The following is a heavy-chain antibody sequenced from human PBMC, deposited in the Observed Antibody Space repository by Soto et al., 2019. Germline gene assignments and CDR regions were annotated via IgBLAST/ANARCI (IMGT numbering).Heavy chain of an antibody. CDR3: ARDRGGSITMHVLDARPDDAFDI. CDR1: GGTFSSYA. CDR2: IIPIFGTA. D-gene: IGHD3-10*01. J-gene: IGHJ3*02. Sequence: SVKVSCKASGGTFSSYAISWVRQAPGQGLEWMGGIIPIFGTANYAQKFQGRVTITADESTSTAYMELSSLRSEDTAVYYCARDRGGSITMHVLDARPDDAFDIWGQGTMVTVSS. V-gene: IGHV1-69*13.